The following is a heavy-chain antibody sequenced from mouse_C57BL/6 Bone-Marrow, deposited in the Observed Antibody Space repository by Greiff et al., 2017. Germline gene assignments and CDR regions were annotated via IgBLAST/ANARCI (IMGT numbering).Heavy chain of an antibody. D-gene: IGHD1-1*01. V-gene: IGHV1-55*01. CDR1: GYTFTSYW. CDR3: ARGGIYYYGSSLAWFAY. Sequence: QVQLQQSGAGLVKPGASVKMSCKASGYTFTSYWITWVKQRPGQGLEWFGDIYPGSGSTNSNEKFKSKVTLTGDTSSSTAYMQLSSLTSEDSAVYYCARGGIYYYGSSLAWFAYWGQGTLVTVSA. CDR2: IYPGSGST. J-gene: IGHJ3*01.